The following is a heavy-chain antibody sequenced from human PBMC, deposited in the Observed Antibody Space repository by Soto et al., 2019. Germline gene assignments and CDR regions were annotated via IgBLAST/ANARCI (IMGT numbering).Heavy chain of an antibody. CDR2: IIPILGIA. V-gene: IGHV1-69*02. J-gene: IGHJ4*02. Sequence: GASVKVSCKASGGTFSSYTISWVRQAPGQGLEWMGRIIPILGIANYAQKFQGRVTITADKSTSTAYMELSSLRSEDTAVYYCAIIAVAGSVDDYFDYWGQGTLVTVSS. CDR1: GGTFSSYT. D-gene: IGHD6-19*01. CDR3: AIIAVAGSVDDYFDY.